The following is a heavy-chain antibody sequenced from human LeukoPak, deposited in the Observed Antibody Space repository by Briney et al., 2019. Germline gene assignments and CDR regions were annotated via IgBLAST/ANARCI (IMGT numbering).Heavy chain of an antibody. CDR1: GYSFTKYW. CDR2: IYPGDSET. Sequence: GESLKISCKGSGYSFTKYWIGWLRPTPEKGLEWVGIIYPGDSETRYSASFQGQLTIADDKSISTAYLQWSSLNASDTAMYYCARIPPDLYDSSGYGFEYWGQGTLVTVSS. D-gene: IGHD3-22*01. J-gene: IGHJ4*02. V-gene: IGHV5-51*01. CDR3: ARIPPDLYDSSGYGFEY.